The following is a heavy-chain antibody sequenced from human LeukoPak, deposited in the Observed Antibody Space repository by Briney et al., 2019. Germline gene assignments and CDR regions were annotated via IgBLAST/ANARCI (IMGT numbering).Heavy chain of an antibody. D-gene: IGHD3-22*01. V-gene: IGHV1-46*01. CDR3: ARALGGVHYYDSSGSDY. Sequence: EASVKVSCTASGYTFTSYYMHWVRQAPGQGLEWMGIINPSGGSTSYAQKFQGRVTMTRDTSTSTVYMELSSLRSEDTAVYYCARALGGVHYYDSSGSDYWGQGTLVTVSS. J-gene: IGHJ4*02. CDR1: GYTFTSYY. CDR2: INPSGGST.